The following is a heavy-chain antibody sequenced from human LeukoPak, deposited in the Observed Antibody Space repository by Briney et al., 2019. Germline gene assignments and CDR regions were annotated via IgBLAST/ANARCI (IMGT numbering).Heavy chain of an antibody. D-gene: IGHD6-19*01. Sequence: ASVKVLCKAFGYTFYSYGVSWVRQAPGQGLEWMGWISSYNGNTNYAQKLQGRVTMSTDTSTGTAYMELRSLRSDDTAVYYCARRVAVARSHAFDICGQGTMVTVSS. J-gene: IGHJ3*02. CDR3: ARRVAVARSHAFDI. V-gene: IGHV1-18*01. CDR1: GYTFYSYG. CDR2: ISSYNGNT.